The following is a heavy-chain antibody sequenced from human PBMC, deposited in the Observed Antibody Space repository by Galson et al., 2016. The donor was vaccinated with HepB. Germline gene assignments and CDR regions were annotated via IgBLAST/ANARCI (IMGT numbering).Heavy chain of an antibody. CDR1: GFTFSSKG. CDR2: ISHDGSKT. D-gene: IGHD4-23*01. Sequence: SLRLSCAASGFTFSSKGMHWVRQVPGKGLEWMAVISHDGSKTYYADSVKGRFTISRDNSKNTLFLQMSSLRVEDTAVYYWAKDRRSTVVTPWGYWGQGTLVTVSS. CDR3: AKDRRSTVVTPWGY. V-gene: IGHV3-30*18. J-gene: IGHJ4*02.